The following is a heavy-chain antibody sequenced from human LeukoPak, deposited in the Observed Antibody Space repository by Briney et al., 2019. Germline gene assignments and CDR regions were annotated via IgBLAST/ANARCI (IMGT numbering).Heavy chain of an antibody. CDR3: ARERIVVVIGYYYYMDV. V-gene: IGHV3-48*01. CDR1: GFTFSSYS. CDR2: ISSSSSTI. D-gene: IGHD3-22*01. Sequence: GGSLRLSCAASGFTFSSYSMNWVRRAPGKGLEWVSYISSSSSTIYYADSVKGRFTISRDNAKNSLYLQMNSLRAEDTAVYYCARERIVVVIGYYYYMDVWGKGTTVTVSS. J-gene: IGHJ6*03.